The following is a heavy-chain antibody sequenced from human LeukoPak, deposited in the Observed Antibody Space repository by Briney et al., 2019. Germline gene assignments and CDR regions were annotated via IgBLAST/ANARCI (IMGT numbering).Heavy chain of an antibody. CDR3: AELGITMIGGV. V-gene: IGHV3-48*03. Sequence: PGRSLRLSCAASGFTFSSYPMHWVRQAPGKGLEWVSYISSSGSTIYYADSVKGRFTISRDNAKNSLYLQMNSLRAEDTAVYYCAELGITMIGGVWGKGTTVTISS. CDR1: GFTFSSYP. J-gene: IGHJ6*04. D-gene: IGHD3-10*02. CDR2: ISSSGSTI.